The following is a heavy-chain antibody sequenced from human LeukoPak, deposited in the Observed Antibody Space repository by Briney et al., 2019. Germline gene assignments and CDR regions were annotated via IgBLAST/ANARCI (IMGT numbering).Heavy chain of an antibody. Sequence: SETLSLTCAVYGGSFSNYYWSWIRQPPGKGLEWIGEINHSGSTNYNPSLKSRVTISVDTSKNQFSLNLRSVTAADTAVYYCAREGPIVGAIYWGQGTLVTVSS. CDR1: GGSFSNYY. V-gene: IGHV4-34*01. D-gene: IGHD1-26*01. CDR2: INHSGST. CDR3: AREGPIVGAIY. J-gene: IGHJ4*02.